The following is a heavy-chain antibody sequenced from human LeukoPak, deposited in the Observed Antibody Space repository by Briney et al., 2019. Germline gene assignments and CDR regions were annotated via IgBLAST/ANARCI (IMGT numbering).Heavy chain of an antibody. CDR3: ARGVARSSKFHFSYYFDY. CDR2: IYYSGRT. J-gene: IGHJ4*02. Sequence: PSETLSLTCSVSGGSISSYYWSWIRQPPGKGLEWIGYIYYSGRTNYNPSLKSRVTISVDTSKNQFSLKLSSVTAADTAVYYCARGVARSSKFHFSYYFDYWGQGTLVTVSS. V-gene: IGHV4-59*12. D-gene: IGHD6-6*01. CDR1: GGSISSYY.